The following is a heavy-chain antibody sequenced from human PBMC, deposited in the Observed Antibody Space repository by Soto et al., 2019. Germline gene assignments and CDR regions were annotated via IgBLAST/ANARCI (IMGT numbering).Heavy chain of an antibody. D-gene: IGHD3-10*01. J-gene: IGHJ6*02. CDR2: IWYDGSNK. CDR1: GFTFSNYG. V-gene: IGHV3-33*01. CDR3: ARDYGVTMVRGADYYYYYGMDV. Sequence: GGSLRLSCAASGFTFSNYGMHWVRQAPGKGLEWVAVIWYDGSNKYYADSVKGRFTISRDNSKNTLYLQMNSLRAEDTAVYYCARDYGVTMVRGADYYYYYGMDVWGQGTTVTVS.